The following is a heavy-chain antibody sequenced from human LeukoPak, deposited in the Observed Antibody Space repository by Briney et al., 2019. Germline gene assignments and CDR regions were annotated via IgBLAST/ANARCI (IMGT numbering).Heavy chain of an antibody. J-gene: IGHJ4*02. Sequence: PGGSLRLSCAASGFTFSNYAMGWVRQAPGKGLEWVSTSSGNGDNTYYADSVKGRFTISRDNSRNTLYLQMSGLRADDTAVYYCAKSRGIPTTVTQDWGQGTLVTVSS. CDR3: AKSRGIPTTVTQD. CDR2: SSGNGDNT. D-gene: IGHD4-17*01. V-gene: IGHV3-23*01. CDR1: GFTFSNYA.